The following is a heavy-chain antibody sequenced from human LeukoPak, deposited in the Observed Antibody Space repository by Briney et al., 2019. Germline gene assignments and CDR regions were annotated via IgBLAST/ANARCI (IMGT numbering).Heavy chain of an antibody. CDR1: GFPFSDYV. CDR3: APTVVAARGYFDY. Sequence: GGSLRLSCAASGFPFSDYVMHWVRQAPGKGLEWVAFIRYDGSNKYYADSVKGRFTISRDNSKNTLYLQMNSLRAEDTAVYYCAPTVVAARGYFDYWGQGTLVTVSS. D-gene: IGHD2-15*01. J-gene: IGHJ4*02. CDR2: IRYDGSNK. V-gene: IGHV3-30*02.